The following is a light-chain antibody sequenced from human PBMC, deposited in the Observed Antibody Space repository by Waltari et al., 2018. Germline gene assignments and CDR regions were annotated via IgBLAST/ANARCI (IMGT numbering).Light chain of an antibody. CDR1: SGDLGTYTY. V-gene: IGLV2-14*03. J-gene: IGLJ3*02. CDR2: DVR. CDR3: SSFTTTSTWV. Sequence: QSALTQPAPVSGSPGQPITIPSPGTSGDLGTYTYSSWYPQHPGTAPKLLMYDVRNRPSGISNRFSGSKSGNTASLTISGLQAEDEADYYCSSFTTTSTWVFGGGTKVTVL.